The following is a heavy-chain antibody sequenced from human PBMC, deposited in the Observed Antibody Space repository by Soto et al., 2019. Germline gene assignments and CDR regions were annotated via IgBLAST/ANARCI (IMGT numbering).Heavy chain of an antibody. CDR1: GGSISSYY. V-gene: IGHV4-34*01. Sequence: SGTPSLTCTVSGGSISSYYWSWFRQPPGTGLEWIGEINHSGSTNYNPSLKSRVTISVDTSKNQFSLKLTSVTAADTAVYYCARDKITGLFDYWGQGTLVTVSS. CDR2: INHSGST. J-gene: IGHJ4*02. CDR3: ARDKITGLFDY. D-gene: IGHD2-8*02.